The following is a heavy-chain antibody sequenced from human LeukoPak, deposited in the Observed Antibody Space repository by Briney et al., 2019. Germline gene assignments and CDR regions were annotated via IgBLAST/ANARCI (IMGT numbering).Heavy chain of an antibody. V-gene: IGHV3-7*01. CDR3: ARVRNGVRAAAHYYMDV. J-gene: IGHJ6*03. CDR1: GFTFSNYW. D-gene: IGHD6-13*01. CDR2: IKQDGSVK. Sequence: GGSLRLSCAASGFTFSNYWMSWVRQAPGKGLEWVANIKQDGSVKQYVDSIKGRFTISRDNAKNSLYLQMNSLRAEDTAVYYCARVRNGVRAAAHYYMDVWGKGTTVTVSS.